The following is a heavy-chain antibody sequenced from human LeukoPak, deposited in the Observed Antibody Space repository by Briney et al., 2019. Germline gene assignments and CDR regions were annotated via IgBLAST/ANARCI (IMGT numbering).Heavy chain of an antibody. D-gene: IGHD3-9*01. CDR3: ARLKGDYDILAGYLNYYYYYYMDV. CDR1: GGSISTSNYY. V-gene: IGHV4-39*01. CDR2: IFYSGST. J-gene: IGHJ6*03. Sequence: SETLSLTCTVSGGSISTSNYYWGWIRQPPGKGLEWIGNIFYSGSTYYSPSLKSRVTISLDTPKNQFSLKLSSVTAADTAVYYCARLKGDYDILAGYLNYYYYYYMDVWGKGTTVTISS.